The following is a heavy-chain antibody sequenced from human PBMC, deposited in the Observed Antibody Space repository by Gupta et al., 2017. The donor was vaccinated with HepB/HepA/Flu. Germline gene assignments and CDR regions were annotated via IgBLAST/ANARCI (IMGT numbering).Heavy chain of an antibody. V-gene: IGHV4-34*01. CDR2: INHSGST. J-gene: IGHJ4*02. Sequence: QVQLQQWGAGLLKPSETLSLTCAVYGGSFSGYYWSWIRQPPGKGLEWIGEINHSGSTNYNPSLKSRVTISVDTSKNQLSRKLRSVTAAATAVYYCARGRRGFGELNFDYGGQGTLVTVSS. CDR3: ARGRRGFGELNFDY. CDR1: GGSFSGYY. D-gene: IGHD3-10*01.